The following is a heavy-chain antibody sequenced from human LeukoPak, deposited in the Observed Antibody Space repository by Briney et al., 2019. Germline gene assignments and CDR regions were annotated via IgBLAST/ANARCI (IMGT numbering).Heavy chain of an antibody. V-gene: IGHV4-30-4*01. J-gene: IGHJ4*02. D-gene: IGHD4-17*01. CDR3: ARHKGIYGDSYFDY. CDR2: IYYSGST. CDR1: GGSISRGDYY. Sequence: SETLSLTCTVSGGSISRGDYYWSWIRQPPGKGLEWIGCIYYSGSTYCDPSLKSRVTISVDTSKNQFSLKPSSVTAADTAVYYCARHKGIYGDSYFDYWGQGTLVTVSS.